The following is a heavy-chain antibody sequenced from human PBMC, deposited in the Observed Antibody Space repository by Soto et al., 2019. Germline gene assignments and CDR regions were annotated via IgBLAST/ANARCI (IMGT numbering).Heavy chain of an antibody. V-gene: IGHV4-39*01. D-gene: IGHD3-3*01. CDR1: GGSIGSSSYY. J-gene: IGHJ5*02. Sequence: SETLSLTCTVSGGSIGSSSYYWGWIRQPPGKGLEWIGSIYYSGSTYYNPSLKSRVTISVDTSKNQFSLKLSSVTAADTAVYYCARAHHYDFWSGYTIDWFDPWGQGSLVTVSS. CDR3: ARAHHYDFWSGYTIDWFDP. CDR2: IYYSGST.